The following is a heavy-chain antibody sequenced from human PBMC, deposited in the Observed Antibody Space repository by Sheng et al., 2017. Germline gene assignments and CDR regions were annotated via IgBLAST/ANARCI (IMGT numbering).Heavy chain of an antibody. CDR1: EFTFNNYW. CDR2: IKEDGSET. Sequence: EVQLVESGGGLVQPGGSLRLSCVASEFTFNNYWMSWVRQAPGKGLEWVANIKEDGSETHYVDSVKGRFTISRDNAKGSLYLQMNSLRVEDTAIYYCARWTSGSPDYWGRGTLVTVSS. D-gene: IGHD1-26*01. CDR3: ARWTSGSPDY. J-gene: IGHJ4*02. V-gene: IGHV3-7*01.